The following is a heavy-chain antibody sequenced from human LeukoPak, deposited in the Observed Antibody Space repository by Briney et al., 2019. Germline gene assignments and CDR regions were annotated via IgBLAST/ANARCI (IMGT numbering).Heavy chain of an antibody. Sequence: PGGSLRLSCAASGFTFSDYWMSWVRQAPGKGLEWVANIKQDGSEKYYVDPVKGRFTISRDNAKNSLYLQMNSLRVEDTAVYYCARETYWGQGTQVTVSS. CDR2: IKQDGSEK. V-gene: IGHV3-7*01. J-gene: IGHJ4*02. CDR3: ARETY. CDR1: GFTFSDYW.